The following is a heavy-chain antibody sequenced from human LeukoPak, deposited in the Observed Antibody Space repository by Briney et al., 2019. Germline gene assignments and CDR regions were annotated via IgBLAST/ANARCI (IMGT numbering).Heavy chain of an antibody. D-gene: IGHD1-26*01. CDR1: GFTFSSYS. J-gene: IGHJ4*02. Sequence: GGSLRLSCAASGFTFSSYSMNWVCQAPGKELEWVSSISSSSSYIYYADSVRGRFTISRDNAKNSLYLQMNSLRAEDTAVYYCASVVGATWTDFDYWGQGTLVTVSS. CDR3: ASVVGATWTDFDY. CDR2: ISSSSSYI. V-gene: IGHV3-21*01.